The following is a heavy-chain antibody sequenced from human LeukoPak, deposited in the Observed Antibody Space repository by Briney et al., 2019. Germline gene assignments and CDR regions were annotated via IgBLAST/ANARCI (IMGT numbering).Heavy chain of an antibody. V-gene: IGHV1-69*13. J-gene: IGHJ6*03. Sequence: ASVTVSCKASGGTFSSYAISWVRQAPGQGLEWMGGIIPIFGTANFAQKFQGRVTITADESTSTAYMELSSLRSEDTAVYYCAGMTTVTKGYYYYYMDVWGKGTTVTVSS. CDR1: GGTFSSYA. CDR3: AGMTTVTKGYYYYYMDV. D-gene: IGHD4-11*01. CDR2: IIPIFGTA.